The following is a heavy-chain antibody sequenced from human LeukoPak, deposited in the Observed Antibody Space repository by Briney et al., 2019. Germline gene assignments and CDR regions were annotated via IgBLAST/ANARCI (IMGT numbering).Heavy chain of an antibody. D-gene: IGHD1-26*01. V-gene: IGHV4-34*01. CDR1: GGSFSCYY. J-gene: IGHJ4*02. Sequence: SETLSLTCAVYGGSFSCYYWRWIRQPPGKGLEWIGEINHSGSANYNPSLKSRVTISVDRSKNQFSLKLSSVTAADTAVYYCARGPAKDRRWEYWGQGTLVTVSS. CDR3: ARGPAKDRRWEY. CDR2: INHSGSA.